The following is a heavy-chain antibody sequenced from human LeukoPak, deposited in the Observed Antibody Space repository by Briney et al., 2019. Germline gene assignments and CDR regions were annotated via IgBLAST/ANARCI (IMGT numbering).Heavy chain of an antibody. D-gene: IGHD5-12*01. Sequence: GGSLRLSCTASGFTFSSYSMNWVRQAPGKGLEWVSYISSSSSTIYYADSVKGRFTISRDNAKNSLYLQMNSLRAEDTALYYCARYPGYAGSPTHFDYWGQGTLVTVSS. CDR2: ISSSSSTI. V-gene: IGHV3-48*01. CDR3: ARYPGYAGSPTHFDY. J-gene: IGHJ4*02. CDR1: GFTFSSYS.